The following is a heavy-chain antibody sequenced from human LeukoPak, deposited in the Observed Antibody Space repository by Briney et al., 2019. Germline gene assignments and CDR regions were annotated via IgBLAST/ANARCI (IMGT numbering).Heavy chain of an antibody. J-gene: IGHJ4*02. CDR3: ARRMTTVPYFHY. Sequence: GGSLNISCKCSGYSFASYWIGWVRQMPGKGLEWMGIIFPGDPDTRYSPSFQGQVTISADKSISTAYLQWNSLKASDTAMYYCARRMTTVPYFHYWVQGTLVTVSS. D-gene: IGHD4-17*01. CDR2: IFPGDPDT. V-gene: IGHV5-51*03. CDR1: GYSFASYW.